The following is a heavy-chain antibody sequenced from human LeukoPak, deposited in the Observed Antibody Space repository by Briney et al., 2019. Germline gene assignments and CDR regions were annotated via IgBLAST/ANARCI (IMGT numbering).Heavy chain of an antibody. CDR3: ARTYYDILTGYNPYFDY. J-gene: IGHJ4*02. D-gene: IGHD3-9*01. CDR2: ITASSTAI. Sequence: GGSLRLSCAASGFTVSSNYMSWVRQAPGKGLEWVSSITASSTAIYSADSVKGRFTISRDNAKNFLYLQMNSLRAEDTAVYYCARTYYDILTGYNPYFDYWGQGILVTVSS. CDR1: GFTVSSNY. V-gene: IGHV3-21*01.